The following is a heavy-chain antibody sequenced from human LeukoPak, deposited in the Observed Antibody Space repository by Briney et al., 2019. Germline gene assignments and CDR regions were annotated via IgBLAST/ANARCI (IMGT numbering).Heavy chain of an antibody. CDR3: ARLGGVVITTFDY. V-gene: IGHV3-21*01. Sequence: GVLRLSCAASGFTFSSYSMNWVRQAPGKGLEWVSSISSSSGYIYYADSVKGRFTLSRDIAKNSLYLQMNSLRAEDTAVYYYARLGGVVITTFDYWGQGTLVTVSS. CDR1: GFTFSSYS. CDR2: ISSSSGYI. J-gene: IGHJ4*02. D-gene: IGHD3-3*01.